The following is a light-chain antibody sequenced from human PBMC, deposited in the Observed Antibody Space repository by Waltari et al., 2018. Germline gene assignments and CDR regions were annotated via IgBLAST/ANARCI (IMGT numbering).Light chain of an antibody. CDR1: SSNIGTNA. J-gene: IGLJ3*02. CDR2: SYE. Sequence: QSLLTQPPSASGAPGHRVTISCSGTSSNIGTNAVSWYQQLPGAAPKLLIYSYEQGPSGVPDRFSGSRSGTSASLAISWLQSEDEADYYCASWDGRLNGWLFGGGTRLTVL. CDR3: ASWDGRLNGWL. V-gene: IGLV1-44*01.